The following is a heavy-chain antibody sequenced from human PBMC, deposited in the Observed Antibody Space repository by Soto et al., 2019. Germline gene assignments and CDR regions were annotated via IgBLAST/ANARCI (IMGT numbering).Heavy chain of an antibody. CDR1: GFTFDDYA. J-gene: IGHJ3*02. CDR3: ARSRIRLRDIVVVVAASDAFDI. Sequence: EVQLVESGGGLVQPGRSLRLSCAASGFTFDDYAMHWVRQAPGKGLEWVSGISWNSGSIGYADSVKGRFTISRDNAKNSLYLQMNSLRAEDTALYYCARSRIRLRDIVVVVAASDAFDIWGQGTMVTVSS. D-gene: IGHD2-15*01. V-gene: IGHV3-9*01. CDR2: ISWNSGSI.